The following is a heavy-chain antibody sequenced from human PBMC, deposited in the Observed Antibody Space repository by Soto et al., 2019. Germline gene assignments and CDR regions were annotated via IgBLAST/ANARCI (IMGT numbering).Heavy chain of an antibody. D-gene: IGHD5-12*01. Sequence: QVQLQESGPGLVKPSQTLSLTCTVSGGSISSGDYYWSWIRQPPGKGLEWIGYIYYSGSTYYNPSLKSRVTISVDTSKNQFSLKLSSVTAAHTAVYYCASARESREGYNYPFDYWGQVPLLTVSS. CDR3: ASARESREGYNYPFDY. CDR2: IYYSGST. CDR1: GGSISSGDYY. V-gene: IGHV4-30-4*01. J-gene: IGHJ4*02.